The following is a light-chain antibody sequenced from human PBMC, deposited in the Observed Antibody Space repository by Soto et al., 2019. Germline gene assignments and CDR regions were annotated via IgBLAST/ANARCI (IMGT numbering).Light chain of an antibody. J-gene: IGKJ1*01. Sequence: DIQMTQSPSSLSASVGDRVTITCRASQDISNYLAWYQQKPGKVPILLIYGVSTLRSGVPSRFSASASGTDFTLTISSLQPEDVASYYCQKYDSAPRTFGQGTKVEIK. CDR3: QKYDSAPRT. CDR1: QDISNY. V-gene: IGKV1-27*01. CDR2: GVS.